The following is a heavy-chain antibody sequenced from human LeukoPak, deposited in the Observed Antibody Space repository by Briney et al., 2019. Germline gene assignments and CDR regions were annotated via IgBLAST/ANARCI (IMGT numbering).Heavy chain of an antibody. CDR1: HGSIISSSYY. D-gene: IGHD3-3*01. J-gene: IGHJ4*02. CDR2: IYYSGST. CDR3: ASEDRTITIFGVVSANFDY. Sequence: SETLSLTCTVSHGSIISSSYYWGWIRQPPWKGLEWIGSIYYSGSTYYNPSLKSRVTISVDTSKNQFSLKLSSVTAADTAVYYCASEDRTITIFGVVSANFDYWGQGTLVTVSS. V-gene: IGHV4-39*01.